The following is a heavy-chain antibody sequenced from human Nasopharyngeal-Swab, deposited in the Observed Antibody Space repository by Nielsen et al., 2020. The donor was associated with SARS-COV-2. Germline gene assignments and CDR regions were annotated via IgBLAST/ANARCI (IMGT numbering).Heavy chain of an antibody. V-gene: IGHV3-7*01. CDR3: GRGGKLGALDI. CDR2: IKQDGSDK. Sequence: GESLKISCAASGLTFTNSWMSWVRQAPGKRLEWVANIKQDGSDKYYVDSVKGRFTISRDNAKNSLELQMNGLRVEDTAVYYCGRGGKLGALDIWGQGTMVTVSS. D-gene: IGHD3-16*01. J-gene: IGHJ3*02. CDR1: GLTFTNSW.